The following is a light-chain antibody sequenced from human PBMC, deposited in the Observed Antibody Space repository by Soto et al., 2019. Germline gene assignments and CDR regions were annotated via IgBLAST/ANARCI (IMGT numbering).Light chain of an antibody. J-gene: IGKJ2*01. CDR1: QSLLYSSNTRNY. V-gene: IGKV4-1*01. CDR2: WAS. CDR3: QQYYSAPPA. Sequence: DIVMTQSPDSLAVSLGERATINCKSSQSLLYSSNTRNYLAWYQQKPGQPPKLLIYWASTRESGVPDRFSGSGSGTDFTLTISSLQAEDAAVYYCQQYYSAPPAFGQGTKLETK.